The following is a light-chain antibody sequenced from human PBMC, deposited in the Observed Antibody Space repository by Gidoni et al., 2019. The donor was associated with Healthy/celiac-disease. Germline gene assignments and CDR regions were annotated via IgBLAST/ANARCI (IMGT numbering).Light chain of an antibody. CDR3: VLYMGSGIWV. Sequence: QTVVTQEPSFSVSPGGTVTLTCGLSSGSVSTSYYPSWYQQTPGQAPRTLIYSTNTRSSGVPDRFSGSILGNKAALTLTGAQADYESDYYCVLYMGSGIWVFGGGTKLTVL. CDR2: STN. V-gene: IGLV8-61*01. J-gene: IGLJ3*02. CDR1: SGSVSTSYY.